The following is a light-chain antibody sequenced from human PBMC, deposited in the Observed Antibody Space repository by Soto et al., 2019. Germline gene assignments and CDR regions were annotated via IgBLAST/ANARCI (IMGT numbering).Light chain of an antibody. V-gene: IGKV3-15*01. Sequence: EIVMTQSPATLSVSPGERATLSCRASQSVYNNLAWYQQKPGQAPRLLIYSASTSATSIPARFSSSRSGTEFTITISNLQSEDIAFYYCQQYNNWPTVTFGSATKVDI. CDR3: QQYNNWPTVT. CDR1: QSVYNN. CDR2: SAS. J-gene: IGKJ3*01.